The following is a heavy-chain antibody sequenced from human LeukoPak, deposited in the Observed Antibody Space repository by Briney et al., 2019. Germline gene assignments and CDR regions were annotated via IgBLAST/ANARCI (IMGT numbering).Heavy chain of an antibody. CDR1: GGSISSYY. CDR2: IYYSGST. D-gene: IGHD6-13*01. V-gene: IGHV4-59*08. CDR3: ARHLEGIAAAGSPDAFDI. Sequence: PSETLSLTCTVSGGSISSYYWSWIRQPPGKGLEWIGYIYYSGSTNYNPSLKSRVTISVDTSKNQFSLKLSSVTAADTAVYYCARHLEGIAAAGSPDAFDIWGQGTMVTVSS. J-gene: IGHJ3*02.